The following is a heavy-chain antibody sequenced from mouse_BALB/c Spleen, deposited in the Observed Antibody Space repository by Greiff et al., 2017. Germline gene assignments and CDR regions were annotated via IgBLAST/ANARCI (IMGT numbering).Heavy chain of an antibody. CDR1: GYTFTSYW. V-gene: IGHV1-7*01. D-gene: IGHD2-3*01. CDR3: ARDRDDGYLYAMDY. J-gene: IGHJ4*01. Sequence: QVQLQQSGAELAKPGASVKMSCKASGYTFTSYWMHWVKQRPGQGLEWIGYINPSTGYTEYNQKFKDKATLTADKSSSTAYMQLSSLTSEDSAVYYCARDRDDGYLYAMDYWGQGTSVTVSS. CDR2: INPSTGYT.